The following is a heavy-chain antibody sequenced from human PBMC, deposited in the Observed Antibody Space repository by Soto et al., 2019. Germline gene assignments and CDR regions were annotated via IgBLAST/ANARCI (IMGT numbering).Heavy chain of an antibody. CDR1: GFTFSLYA. Sequence: EVQLLESGAGLVQPGGSLRLSCAASGFTFSLYAMTWVRQAPGKGLEWVAVISGSGVNTYYADSVKARFTVSRDNSKNALCLQTSSLGVEDTAVDYCVRSVGGINYYCARAVWGRGTAVTVSS. CDR2: ISGSGVNT. V-gene: IGHV3-23*01. CDR3: VRSVGGINYYCARAV. D-gene: IGHD2-15*01. J-gene: IGHJ6*02.